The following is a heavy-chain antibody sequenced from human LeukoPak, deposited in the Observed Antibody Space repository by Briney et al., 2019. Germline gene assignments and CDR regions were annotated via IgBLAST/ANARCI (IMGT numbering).Heavy chain of an antibody. CDR2: IYTSGST. D-gene: IGHD3-22*01. J-gene: IGHJ5*02. CDR3: AGEALIWYYYDSSGSMLNWFDP. V-gene: IGHV4-61*02. Sequence: SQTLSLTCTVSGGSISSGSYYWSWIRQPAGKGLEWIGRIYTSGSTNYNPSLKSRVTISVDTSKNQFSLKLSSVTAADTAVYYCAGEALIWYYYDSSGSMLNWFDPWGQGTLVTVSS. CDR1: GGSISSGSYY.